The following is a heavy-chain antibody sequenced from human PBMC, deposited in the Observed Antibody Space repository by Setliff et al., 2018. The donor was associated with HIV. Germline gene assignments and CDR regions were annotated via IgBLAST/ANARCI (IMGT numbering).Heavy chain of an antibody. CDR2: IYYSGST. J-gene: IGHJ4*02. Sequence: PSETLSLTCGVSGYSLTSGYYWGWIRQPPGKGLEWIGSIYYSGSTYYNPSLKSRVTISVDTSKNQFSLNLTSVTAADTAVYYCASRVYDYVWGSYRYTSLDYWGQGTLVTVSS. D-gene: IGHD3-16*02. CDR1: GYSLTSGYY. V-gene: IGHV4-38-2*01. CDR3: ASRVYDYVWGSYRYTSLDY.